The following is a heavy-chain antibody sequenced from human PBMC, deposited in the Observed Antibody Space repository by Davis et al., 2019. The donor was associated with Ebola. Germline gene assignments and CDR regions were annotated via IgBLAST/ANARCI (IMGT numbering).Heavy chain of an antibody. J-gene: IGHJ4*02. D-gene: IGHD6-13*01. V-gene: IGHV3-73*01. CDR3: SIAAAGHGGDY. Sequence: GGSLRLSCPASGFTFSGSSMHWVRQASGKGLEWVGRIRSKANSYATAYAASVKGRFTISRDDSKNTAYLQMNSLKTEDTAVYYCSIAAAGHGGDYWGQGTLVTVSS. CDR1: GFTFSGSS. CDR2: IRSKANSYAT.